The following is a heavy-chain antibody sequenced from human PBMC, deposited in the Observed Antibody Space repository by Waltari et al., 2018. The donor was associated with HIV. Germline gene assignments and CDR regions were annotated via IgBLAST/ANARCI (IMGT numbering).Heavy chain of an antibody. CDR1: GSILSSYW. CDR3: ARDTGSQYYYYGMDV. J-gene: IGHJ6*02. V-gene: IGHV3-7*01. CDR2: IKPDGSET. Sequence: EVLLVESGGGLVQPGGSVRLSCGTSGSILSSYWMSWVRQAPGQGLEWLANIKPDGSETYYVDSVKGRFTISRDNAKNSVYLQMDSLRVEDTALYFCARDTGSQYYYYGMDVWGQGTMVSVS. D-gene: IGHD3-10*01.